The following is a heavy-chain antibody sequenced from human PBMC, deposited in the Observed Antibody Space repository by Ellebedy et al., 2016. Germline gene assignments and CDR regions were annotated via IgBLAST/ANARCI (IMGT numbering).Heavy chain of an antibody. J-gene: IGHJ4*02. CDR3: ARDVSLYSSSPSFDF. V-gene: IGHV4-59*02. D-gene: IGHD6-6*01. Sequence: SETLSLTXSVSDGSVDTYYWTWIRQSPGKGLEWIGYVFYGGSTKYNPSLRSRVAISLDTARNQFSLKLTSVAAADTAVYYCARDVSLYSSSPSFDFWGQGTLVTVSS. CDR1: DGSVDTYY. CDR2: VFYGGST.